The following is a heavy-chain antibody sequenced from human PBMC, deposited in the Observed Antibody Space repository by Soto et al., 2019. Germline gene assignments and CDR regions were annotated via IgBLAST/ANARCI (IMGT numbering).Heavy chain of an antibody. J-gene: IGHJ2*01. CDR2: IFHSGST. D-gene: IGHD1-26*01. V-gene: IGHV4-30-2*01. CDR1: GGSISSGGYS. CDR3: AREGGSGSTDWYFNV. Sequence: QLQLQESGSGLVKPSQTLSLTCAVSGGSISSGGYSWSWLRQPPGKGLEWIGYIFHSGSTYYNPSLKRRVTISVDRSKNHFSLELSSVTAADTAVYYCAREGGSGSTDWYFNVWGRGTLVTVSS.